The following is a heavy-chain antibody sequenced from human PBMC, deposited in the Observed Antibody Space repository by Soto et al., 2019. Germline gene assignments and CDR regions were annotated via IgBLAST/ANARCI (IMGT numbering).Heavy chain of an antibody. Sequence: PSETLSLTCTVSGGSISSGDYYWSWIRHPPGKGLEWIGYIYYSGSTYYNPSLKSRVTISVDTSKNQFSLKLSSVTAADTAVYYCAREPVGSSGYYPQYYFDYWAQGTLVTVSS. J-gene: IGHJ4*02. CDR3: AREPVGSSGYYPQYYFDY. CDR2: IYYSGST. D-gene: IGHD3-22*01. CDR1: GGSISSGDYY. V-gene: IGHV4-30-4*01.